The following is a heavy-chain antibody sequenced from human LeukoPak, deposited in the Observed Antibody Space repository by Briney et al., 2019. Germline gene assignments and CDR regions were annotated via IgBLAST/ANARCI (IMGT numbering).Heavy chain of an antibody. CDR2: INHSGST. J-gene: IGHJ6*03. CDR1: GGSFSGYY. Sequence: PSETLSLTCAVYGGSFSGYYWSWIRQPPGKGLEWMGDINHSGSTNYNPSLKSRVTISVHTSKNQFSLKLSSEPATDTAVYYCARPSQRPNYPYGVSGYMDVWGKGTTVTVSS. CDR3: ARPSQRPNYPYGVSGYMDV. D-gene: IGHD1-7*01. V-gene: IGHV4-34*01.